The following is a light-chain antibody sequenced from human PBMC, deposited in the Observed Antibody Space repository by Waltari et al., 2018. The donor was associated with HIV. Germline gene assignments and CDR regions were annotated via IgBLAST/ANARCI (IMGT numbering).Light chain of an antibody. J-gene: IGKJ2*01. Sequence: EIVKTQSPATLSVSPGERATLSCRASQSVGSDLAWYQQKPGQAPRLVIYGASTRATGIPARFSGSGSGTEFTLTISSLQSADFAVYYCQQYYNWLPYTFGQGTKLEIK. CDR1: QSVGSD. V-gene: IGKV3-15*01. CDR2: GAS. CDR3: QQYYNWLPYT.